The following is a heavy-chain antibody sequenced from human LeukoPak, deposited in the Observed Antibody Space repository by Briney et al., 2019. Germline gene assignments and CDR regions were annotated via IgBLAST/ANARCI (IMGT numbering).Heavy chain of an antibody. J-gene: IGHJ4*02. CDR3: AKGKEGNYFDY. CDR2: ISYDGSNT. Sequence: GRSLRLSCAASEFTFGTYGFHWVRQAPGKGLEWVALISYDGSNTYYADSVKGRFIISRDNSKNTLYLQMNSLRAEDTAVYYCAKGKEGNYFDYWGQGTLVTVS. V-gene: IGHV3-30*18. D-gene: IGHD3-10*01. CDR1: EFTFGTYG.